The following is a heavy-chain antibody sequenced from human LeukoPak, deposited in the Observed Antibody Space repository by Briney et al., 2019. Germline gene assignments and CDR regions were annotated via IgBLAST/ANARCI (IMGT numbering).Heavy chain of an antibody. CDR3: ARQVPGLPHDY. Sequence: SETLSLTCTVSGYSISTGYYWGWIRQPPGKGLEWIGSFFHSGSTYYNPSLKSRVTISVDTSKNQFSLKLSSVTAADTAVYYCARQVPGLPHDYWGQGTLVTVSS. D-gene: IGHD5-18*01. CDR1: GYSISTGYY. J-gene: IGHJ4*02. V-gene: IGHV4-38-2*02. CDR2: FFHSGST.